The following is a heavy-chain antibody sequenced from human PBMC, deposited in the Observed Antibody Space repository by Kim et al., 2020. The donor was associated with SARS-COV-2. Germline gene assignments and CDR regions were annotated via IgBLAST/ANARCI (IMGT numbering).Heavy chain of an antibody. V-gene: IGHV3-23*01. Sequence: GGSLRLSCAASGFTFSNSAMSWVRQAPGKGLEWVSTIGTNTYYADSVKGRFAISRDNSKNTLYLQMNSLRAEDTAVYFCARTSHMEVWGHGTTVTVSS. CDR3: ARTSHMEV. CDR2: IGTNT. D-gene: IGHD1-7*01. J-gene: IGHJ6*02. CDR1: GFTFSNSA.